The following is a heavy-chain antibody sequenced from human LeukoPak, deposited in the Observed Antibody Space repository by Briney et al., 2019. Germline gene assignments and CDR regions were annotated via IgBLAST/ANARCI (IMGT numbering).Heavy chain of an antibody. J-gene: IGHJ4*02. CDR2: ISWNSGSI. V-gene: IGHV3-9*01. CDR3: AKDRGYSIVGAIGTFDY. CDR1: GFTFDDYA. D-gene: IGHD1-26*01. Sequence: QPGRSLRLSCAASGFTFDDYAMHWVRQAPGKGLEWVSGISWNSGSIGYADSVKGRFTISRDNSKNTLYLQMNSLRAEDTAVYYCAKDRGYSIVGAIGTFDYWGQGTLVTVSS.